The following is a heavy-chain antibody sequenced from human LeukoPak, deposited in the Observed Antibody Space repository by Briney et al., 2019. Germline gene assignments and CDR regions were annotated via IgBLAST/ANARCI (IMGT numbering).Heavy chain of an antibody. CDR2: IYYSGST. D-gene: IGHD6-19*01. CDR3: ARSGTAVAAPSFDY. V-gene: IGHV4-59*08. J-gene: IGHJ4*02. Sequence: SETLSLTCTVSGGSISSYYWSWIRQPPGKGLEWIGYIYYSGSTNYNPSLKSRVTISVDTSKNQFSLKLGSVTAADTAVYYCARSGTAVAAPSFDYWGQGTLVTVSS. CDR1: GGSISSYY.